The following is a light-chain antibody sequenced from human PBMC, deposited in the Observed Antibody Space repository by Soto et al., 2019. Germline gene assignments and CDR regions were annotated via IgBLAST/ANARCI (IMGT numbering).Light chain of an antibody. CDR3: QQRGSWPPYT. CDR1: QSLDNY. J-gene: IGKJ2*01. CDR2: DTS. Sequence: EIVLTQSPATLSLSPGERATLSCRASQSLDNYLAWYQQKPGQAPRLLIYDTSNRATDIPARFSGSGSGTDFTLTITSLEPEDFAVYYCQQRGSWPPYTFGQGTKLEIK. V-gene: IGKV3-11*01.